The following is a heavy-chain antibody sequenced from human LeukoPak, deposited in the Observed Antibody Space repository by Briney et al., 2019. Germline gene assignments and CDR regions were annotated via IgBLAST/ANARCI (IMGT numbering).Heavy chain of an antibody. V-gene: IGHV1-18*01. D-gene: IGHD4-23*01. CDR1: GYTFTGYG. J-gene: IGHJ4*02. Sequence: ASVKVSCKASGYTFTGYGISWVRQAPGQGLEWVGWISAYNGETNYAQKVQGRVTMTTDTPTSTAYMDLRSLRSDDTAVYYCARTRPTVEGGGFDYWGQGTLVTVSS. CDR2: ISAYNGET. CDR3: ARTRPTVEGGGFDY.